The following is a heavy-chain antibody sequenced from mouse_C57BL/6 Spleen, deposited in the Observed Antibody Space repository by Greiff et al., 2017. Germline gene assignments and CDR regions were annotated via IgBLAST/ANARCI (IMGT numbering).Heavy chain of an antibody. CDR1: GYAFSSSW. J-gene: IGHJ3*01. Sequence: VQLQQSGPELVKPGASVKISCKASGYAFSSSWMNWVKQRPGKGLEWIGRIYPGDGDTNYNGKFKGKDTLTADKSSSTAYMQLSSLTSEDSAVYFCARSTTVVAPFAYWGQGTLVTVAA. CDR2: IYPGDGDT. CDR3: ARSTTVVAPFAY. D-gene: IGHD1-1*01. V-gene: IGHV1-82*01.